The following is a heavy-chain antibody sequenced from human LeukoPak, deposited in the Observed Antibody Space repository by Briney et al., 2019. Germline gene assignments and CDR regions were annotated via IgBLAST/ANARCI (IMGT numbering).Heavy chain of an antibody. V-gene: IGHV3-11*04. Sequence: GGSLRLSCAASGFTFSDYYMSWIRQAPGKGLEWVSHISTSGAAIYYADSVEGRFTISRDNAKNSLYLQMNSLRAEDAAVYYCARDRGYYMDVWGKGTTVTVSS. CDR1: GFTFSDYY. J-gene: IGHJ6*03. CDR3: ARDRGYYMDV. CDR2: ISTSGAAI.